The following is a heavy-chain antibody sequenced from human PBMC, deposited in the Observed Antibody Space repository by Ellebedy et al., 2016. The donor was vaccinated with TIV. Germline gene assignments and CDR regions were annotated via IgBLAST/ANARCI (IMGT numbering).Heavy chain of an antibody. CDR2: IDWDDDK. V-gene: IGHV2-70*01. J-gene: IGHJ6*02. Sequence: SGPTLVXPTQTLTLTCTFSGFSLSTSGMCVSWIRQPPGKALEWLALIDWDDDKYYSTSLKTRLTISKDTSKNQVVLTMTNMDPVDTATYYCARTLAVAGDYYYYYGMDVWGQGTTVTVSS. CDR1: GFSLSTSGMC. CDR3: ARTLAVAGDYYYYYGMDV. D-gene: IGHD6-19*01.